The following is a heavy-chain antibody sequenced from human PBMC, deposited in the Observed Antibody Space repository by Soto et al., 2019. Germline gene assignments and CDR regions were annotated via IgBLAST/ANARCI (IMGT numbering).Heavy chain of an antibody. V-gene: IGHV1-69*01. D-gene: IGHD6-13*01. CDR3: ARSALPNSSSPYTYYYYGMDV. J-gene: IGHJ6*02. Sequence: QVQLVQSGAEVKKPGSSVKVSCKASGGTFSSYAISWVRQAPGQGLEWMGGIIPIFGTANYAQKFQGRVTITADESTSTDYMELSSLRSEDTAVYYCARSALPNSSSPYTYYYYGMDVWGQGTTVTVSS. CDR2: IIPIFGTA. CDR1: GGTFSSYA.